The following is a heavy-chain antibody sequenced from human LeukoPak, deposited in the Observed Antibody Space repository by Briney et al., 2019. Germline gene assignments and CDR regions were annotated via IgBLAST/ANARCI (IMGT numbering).Heavy chain of an antibody. CDR2: ISGSGGST. V-gene: IGHV3-23*01. J-gene: IGHJ4*02. CDR1: LWIFIEHA. Sequence: GGSLRLSCPATLWIFIEHAMSELRQAPGKGLEWVSGISGSGGSTYYADSVKGRLTISRDNSKNTLYLQMNSQRARDGGVYYCGRGRFGGSLKWRYFEYWGQGTLVTVSS. D-gene: IGHD3-10*01. CDR3: GRGRFGGSLKWRYFEY.